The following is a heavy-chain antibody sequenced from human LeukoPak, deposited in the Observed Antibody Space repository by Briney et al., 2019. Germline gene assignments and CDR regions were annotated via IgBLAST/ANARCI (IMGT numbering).Heavy chain of an antibody. CDR3: AREGQQLKHFDY. D-gene: IGHD1-1*01. Sequence: ASVTVSCTASGNTFIGYWIHWVRQAPGQGLEWMGAINPRGDATIGAQKFQGRVTTTRDTSTSTVYIELSSLRSEDTAVYYCAREGQQLKHFDYWGQGTLVTVSS. V-gene: IGHV1-46*01. J-gene: IGHJ4*02. CDR1: GNTFIGYW. CDR2: INPRGDAT.